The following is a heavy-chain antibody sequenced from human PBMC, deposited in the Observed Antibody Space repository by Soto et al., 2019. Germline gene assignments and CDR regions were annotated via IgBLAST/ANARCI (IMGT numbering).Heavy chain of an antibody. J-gene: IGHJ3*01. CDR3: APSRRSSGDAFDF. V-gene: IGHV2-5*01. CDR1: GFSLTTSGVG. Sequence: SGPTRVNPPQTLTLTFTFSGFSLTTSGVGLGWIRQPPGKALEWLAVIYWNDDERYSPSLRSSLTITKDTSNNQVVLTMTNMDAVDTATYYCAPSRRSSGDAFDFWGQGTMVTVSS. CDR2: IYWNDDE. D-gene: IGHD6-6*01.